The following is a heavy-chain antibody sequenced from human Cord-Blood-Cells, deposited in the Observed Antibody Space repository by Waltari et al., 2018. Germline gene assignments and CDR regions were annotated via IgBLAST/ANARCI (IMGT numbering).Heavy chain of an antibody. CDR1: GGSFSGYY. J-gene: IGHJ2*01. CDR2: INHIGSP. CDR3: ARVGYCSSTSCYTGRWYFDL. D-gene: IGHD2-2*02. Sequence: QVQLQQWGAGLLKPSETLSLTCAVYGGSFSGYYWSWIRQPPGKGLEWIGEINHIGSPNSNPSLKSRVTISVDTSKNQFSLKLSSVTAADTAVYYCARVGYCSSTSCYTGRWYFDLWGRGTLVTVSS. V-gene: IGHV4-34*01.